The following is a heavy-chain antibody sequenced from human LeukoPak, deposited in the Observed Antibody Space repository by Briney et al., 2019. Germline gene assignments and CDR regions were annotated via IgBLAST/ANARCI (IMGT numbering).Heavy chain of an antibody. CDR3: ARLLGGSYSNYFDY. CDR1: GYTFIGYY. Sequence: ASVKVSCKASGYTFIGYYMHWVRQAPGQGLEWMGWINPNSGGTNYAQKFQGRVTMTRDTSISTAYMELSRLRSDDTAVYYCARLLGGSYSNYFDYWGQGTLVTVSS. CDR2: INPNSGGT. J-gene: IGHJ4*02. V-gene: IGHV1-2*02. D-gene: IGHD1-26*01.